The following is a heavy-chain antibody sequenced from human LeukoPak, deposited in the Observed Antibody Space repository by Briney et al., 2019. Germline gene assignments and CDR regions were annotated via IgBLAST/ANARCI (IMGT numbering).Heavy chain of an antibody. CDR1: GGSISSYY. D-gene: IGHD4-11*01. J-gene: IGHJ5*02. Sequence: SETLSLTCTVSGGSISSYYWSWIRQPAGKGLEWIGRIYTSGSTNFNPSLKSRVTISVDTSKNQFSLKLSSVTAADTAVYYCAREYSHYEEWFDPWGQGTLVTVSS. CDR3: AREYSHYEEWFDP. V-gene: IGHV4-4*07. CDR2: IYTSGST.